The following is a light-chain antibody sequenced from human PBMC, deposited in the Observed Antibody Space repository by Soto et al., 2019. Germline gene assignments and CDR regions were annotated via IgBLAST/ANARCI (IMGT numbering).Light chain of an antibody. V-gene: IGLV1-40*01. CDR2: GNS. J-gene: IGLJ2*01. Sequence: QSVLTQPPSVSGAPGQRVTISCTGSSSNIGAGYVVHWYQQLPGTAPKLLIYGNSNRPSGVPDQFSGSKSGNTASLTISGLHAEDEADYYCCSYGRSVVFGGGTQLTVL. CDR3: CSYGRSVV. CDR1: SSNIGAGYV.